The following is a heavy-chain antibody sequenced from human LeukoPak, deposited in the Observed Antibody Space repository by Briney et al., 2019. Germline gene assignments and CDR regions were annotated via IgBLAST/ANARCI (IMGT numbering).Heavy chain of an antibody. Sequence: PGGSLRLSCAASGFTFSSYSMNWVRQAPGKGLEWVSSISSSSSYIYYADSVKGRFTISRDNAKNSLYLQMNSLRAEDTAVYYCARAGRLRWSLDYWGQGTLVTVSS. CDR1: GFTFSSYS. V-gene: IGHV3-21*01. CDR3: ARAGRLRWSLDY. J-gene: IGHJ4*02. D-gene: IGHD4-23*01. CDR2: ISSSSSYI.